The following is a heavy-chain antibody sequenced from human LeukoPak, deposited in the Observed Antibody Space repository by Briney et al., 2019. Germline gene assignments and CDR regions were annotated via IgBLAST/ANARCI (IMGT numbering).Heavy chain of an antibody. D-gene: IGHD6-6*01. J-gene: IGHJ5*02. Sequence: GASVKVSCKASGYTFTSYGISWVRQAPGQGLEWMGWISAYNGKTNYAQKFQGRVTMTTGTSTSTAYMELRSLRSDDTAVYYCARDRAFSSSAADWFDPWGQGALVTVSS. CDR2: ISAYNGKT. V-gene: IGHV1-18*01. CDR1: GYTFTSYG. CDR3: ARDRAFSSSAADWFDP.